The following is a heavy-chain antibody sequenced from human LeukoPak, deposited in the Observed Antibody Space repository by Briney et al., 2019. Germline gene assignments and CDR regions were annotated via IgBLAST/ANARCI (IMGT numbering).Heavy chain of an antibody. J-gene: IGHJ4*02. Sequence: GGPLRLSCAASGFTFSRYGMSWVRQAPGKGLEWVSAIGPSDDNTYLADSVKGRFTISRDNSKNTVYLEMNSLRAEDTAVYYCARNTREIDYWGQGTLVTVFS. CDR2: IGPSDDNT. CDR3: ARNTREIDY. V-gene: IGHV3-23*01. CDR1: GFTFSRYG. D-gene: IGHD2-2*02.